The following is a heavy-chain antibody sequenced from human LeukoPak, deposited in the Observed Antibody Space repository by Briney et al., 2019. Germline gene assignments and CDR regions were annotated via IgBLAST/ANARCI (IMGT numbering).Heavy chain of an antibody. D-gene: IGHD4-23*01. CDR1: GGSFSGYY. CDR3: ARRWPRLGYFDY. V-gene: IGHV4-34*01. Sequence: SETLSLTYAVYGGSFSGYYWSWIRQPPGKGLEWIGEINHSGSTNYNPSLKSRVTISVDTSKNQFSLKLSSVTAADTAVYYCARRWPRLGYFDYWGQGTLVTVSS. CDR2: INHSGST. J-gene: IGHJ4*02.